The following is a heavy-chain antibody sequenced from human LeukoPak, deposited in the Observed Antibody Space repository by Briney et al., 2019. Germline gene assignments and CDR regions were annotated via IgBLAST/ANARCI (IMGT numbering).Heavy chain of an antibody. V-gene: IGHV3-9*01. J-gene: IGHJ4*02. CDR1: GFTFDDYA. CDR2: ISWNSGSI. Sequence: GRSLRLSCAASGFTFDDYAMHWVRQAPGKGLEWVSGISWNSGSIGYADSVKGRFTISRDNAKNSLYLQMNSLRAEDTALYYCAKDIYGDYKSNYFGYWGQGTLVTVSS. D-gene: IGHD4-17*01. CDR3: AKDIYGDYKSNYFGY.